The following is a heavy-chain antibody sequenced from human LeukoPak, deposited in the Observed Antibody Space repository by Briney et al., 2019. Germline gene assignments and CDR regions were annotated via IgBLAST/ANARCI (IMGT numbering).Heavy chain of an antibody. J-gene: IGHJ6*03. V-gene: IGHV3-21*01. CDR2: ISSSSSYI. CDR3: ARGESMAMVRGVNKYYYYYMDV. D-gene: IGHD3-10*01. CDR1: GFTFSSYS. Sequence: GGSLRLSCAASGFTFSSYSMNWVRQAPGKGLEWVSSISSSSSYIYYADSVKGRFTISRDNAKNSLYLQMNSLRAEDTAVYYCARGESMAMVRGVNKYYYYYMDVWGKGTTVTISS.